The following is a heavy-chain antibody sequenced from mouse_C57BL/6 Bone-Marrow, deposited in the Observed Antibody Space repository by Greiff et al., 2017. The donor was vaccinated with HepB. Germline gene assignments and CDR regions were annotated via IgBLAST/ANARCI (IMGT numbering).Heavy chain of an antibody. D-gene: IGHD1-1*01. V-gene: IGHV2-2*01. J-gene: IGHJ4*01. CDR2: IWSGGST. Sequence: VQVVESGPGLVQPSQSLSITCTVSGFSLTSYGVHWVRQSPGKGLEWLGVIWSGGSTDYNAAFISRLSISKDNSKSQVFFKMNSLQADDTAIYYCATYYYGSSYPYYSMDYWGQGTSVTVSS. CDR3: ATYYYGSSYPYYSMDY. CDR1: GFSLTSYG.